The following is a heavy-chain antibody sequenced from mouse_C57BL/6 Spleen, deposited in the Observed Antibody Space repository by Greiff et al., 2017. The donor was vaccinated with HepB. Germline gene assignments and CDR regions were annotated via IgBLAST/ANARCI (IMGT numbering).Heavy chain of an antibody. CDR2: ISSGSSTI. CDR3: ARGDSIFDY. Sequence: EVKLMESGGGLVKPGGSLKLSCAASGFTFSDYGMHWVRQAPEKGLEWVAYISSGSSTIYYADTVKGRFTISRDNAKNNLFLQMTSLRSEDTAMYYCARGDSIFDYWGQGTTLTVSS. J-gene: IGHJ2*01. CDR1: GFTFSDYG. V-gene: IGHV5-17*01. D-gene: IGHD2-10*02.